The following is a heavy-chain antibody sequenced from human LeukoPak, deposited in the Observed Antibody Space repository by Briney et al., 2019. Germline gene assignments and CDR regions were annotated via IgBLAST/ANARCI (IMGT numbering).Heavy chain of an antibody. D-gene: IGHD4-17*01. V-gene: IGHV3-23*01. Sequence: PGGSLRLSCAASGFSFSSYAMSWVRQAPGKGLEWVSAISGSGGSTYYADSVKGRFTISRDNSKNTLYLQMNSLRAEDTAVYYCAKRGHYGDYYFDYWGQGTLVTVSS. J-gene: IGHJ4*02. CDR2: ISGSGGST. CDR1: GFSFSSYA. CDR3: AKRGHYGDYYFDY.